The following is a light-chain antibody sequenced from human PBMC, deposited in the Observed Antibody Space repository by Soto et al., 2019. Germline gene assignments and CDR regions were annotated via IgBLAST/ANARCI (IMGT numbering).Light chain of an antibody. V-gene: IGKV3-15*01. Sequence: ETVMTQSPATLSVSPGETATLSCRASLSASTNLAWYQHKPGQAPRLLIYGASIRASGIPARFRGSGAGTQFTLTISGLQSEDVAVYYCQQYMNWPPWTFGQGTKVEI. CDR2: GAS. J-gene: IGKJ1*01. CDR3: QQYMNWPPWT. CDR1: LSASTN.